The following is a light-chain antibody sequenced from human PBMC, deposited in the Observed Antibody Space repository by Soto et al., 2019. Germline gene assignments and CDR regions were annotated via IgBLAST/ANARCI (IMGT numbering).Light chain of an antibody. CDR1: QTISSW. V-gene: IGKV1-5*01. CDR2: DAS. J-gene: IGKJ1*01. Sequence: DIQMTQSPSTLSGAVVDRVTITCRASQTISSWLAWYQQKPGKAPKLLIYDASSLESGVPSRFSGSGSGTEFTLTITSLQPDDFATYYCQKYNSYPWKFGQGTKVDIK. CDR3: QKYNSYPWK.